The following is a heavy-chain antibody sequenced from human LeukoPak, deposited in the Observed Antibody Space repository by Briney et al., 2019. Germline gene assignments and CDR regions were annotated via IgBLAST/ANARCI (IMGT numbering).Heavy chain of an antibody. J-gene: IGHJ4*02. V-gene: IGHV3-23*01. Sequence: PGGSLRLSCAASGFTLSTYAMRWVRQAPGKGLEWVSGISDSGVSTYYADSVRGRFTISKDNSKNTLYLQMNSLRVEDTAVYYCAKDSTSRSPRPDYWGQGTLVTVSS. D-gene: IGHD6-6*01. CDR3: AKDSTSRSPRPDY. CDR2: ISDSGVST. CDR1: GFTLSTYA.